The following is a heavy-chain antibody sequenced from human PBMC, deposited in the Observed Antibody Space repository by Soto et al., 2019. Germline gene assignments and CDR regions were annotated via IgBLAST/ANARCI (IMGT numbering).Heavy chain of an antibody. V-gene: IGHV3-23*01. D-gene: IGHD6-13*01. CDR1: GFTFSSYA. CDR2: ISGSGGST. CDR3: AKALSPPGYSSSWYGEDAFDI. J-gene: IGHJ3*02. Sequence: GGSLRLSCAASGFTFSSYAMSWVRQAPGKGLEWVSAISGSGGSTYYADSVKGRFTISRDNSKNTLYLQMNSLRAEDTAVYYCAKALSPPGYSSSWYGEDAFDIWGQGTMVTVSS.